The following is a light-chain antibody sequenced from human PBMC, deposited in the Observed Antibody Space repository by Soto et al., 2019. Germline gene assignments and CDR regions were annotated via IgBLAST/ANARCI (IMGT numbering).Light chain of an antibody. CDR2: DAY. J-gene: IGKJ4*01. Sequence: EIVMTQSPATMPVEPGERDTLCCRASQSVSSNLAWYQQKPGQAHRLIIYDAYNRATGIPDRFSGSGSGTDFTLTIRRLEPEDFAVYYCQKRSNWPPVPLGGGTKVDIK. V-gene: IGKV3-11*01. CDR3: QKRSNWPPVP. CDR1: QSVSSN.